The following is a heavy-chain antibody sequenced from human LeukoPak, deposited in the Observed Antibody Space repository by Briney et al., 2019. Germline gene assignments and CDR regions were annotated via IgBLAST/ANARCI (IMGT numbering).Heavy chain of an antibody. D-gene: IGHD5-18*01. CDR3: ARLTWIQPDY. V-gene: IGHV4-39*01. Sequence: SETLSLTCTVSGGSISSSSYYWGWIRQPPGKGLGWIGSIYYSGSTYYNPSLKNRVTISVDTSKNQFSLKLSSVSAADTAVYYCARLTWIQPDYWGQGTLVTVSS. CDR1: GGSISSSSYY. J-gene: IGHJ4*02. CDR2: IYYSGST.